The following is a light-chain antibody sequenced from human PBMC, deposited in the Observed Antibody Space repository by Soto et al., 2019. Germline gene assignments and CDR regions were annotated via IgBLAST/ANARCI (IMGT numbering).Light chain of an antibody. CDR1: QSVSSRD. Sequence: EIVLTQSPGTLSLSPGERATLSCRASQSVSSRDLAWYQQKPGQAPRLLIYATSSRATGIPARFSGSGSGTDFTLTISSLEPEDFAVYYCQQRSNWPLTFGGGTKVDIK. CDR2: ATS. V-gene: IGKV3D-20*02. J-gene: IGKJ4*01. CDR3: QQRSNWPLT.